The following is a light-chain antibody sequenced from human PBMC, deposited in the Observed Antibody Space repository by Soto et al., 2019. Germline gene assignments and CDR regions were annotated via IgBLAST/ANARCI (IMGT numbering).Light chain of an antibody. CDR1: RSDIGSYNY. CDR2: GVS. V-gene: IGLV2-14*01. Sequence: QSALTQPDSVSGSPGQSITISCSGTRSDIGSYNYVAWYQQCPGKTPKFLIYGVSNRPAGVSSRFSGSKSGNTASLTISGLQAEDEADYYCISYTGSSTSYVFGSGTKLTVL. CDR3: ISYTGSSTSYV. J-gene: IGLJ1*01.